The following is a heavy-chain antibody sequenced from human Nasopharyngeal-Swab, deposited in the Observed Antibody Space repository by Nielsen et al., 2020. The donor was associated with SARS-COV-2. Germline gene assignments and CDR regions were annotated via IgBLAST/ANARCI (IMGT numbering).Heavy chain of an antibody. CDR3: ARDLEKRTVTIFMDV. V-gene: IGHV3-43*02. CDR1: GFAFDHYA. D-gene: IGHD4-17*01. CDR2: ISGDAFST. J-gene: IGHJ6*03. Sequence: GESLKISCAASGFAFDHYALHWVRQAPGKGLEWVALISGDAFSTFTADSVEGRFTVSRDNSKNTPYLQMNSLTIEDTAVYYCARDLEKRTVTIFMDVWGKGTAVIVSS.